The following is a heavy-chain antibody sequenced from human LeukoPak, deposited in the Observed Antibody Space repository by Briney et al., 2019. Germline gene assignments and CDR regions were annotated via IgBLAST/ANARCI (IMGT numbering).Heavy chain of an antibody. CDR2: ISGSGSST. J-gene: IGHJ4*02. Sequence: GGSLRLSCATSGFTFSSYAMHWVRQAPGKGLEWVSSISGSGSSTWYADSVKGRFTISRDNSKNTLYLQMNSLRAEDTAVYYCAKDLHGDYVRWGDYWGQGTLVTVSS. V-gene: IGHV3-23*01. D-gene: IGHD4-17*01. CDR3: AKDLHGDYVRWGDY. CDR1: GFTFSSYA.